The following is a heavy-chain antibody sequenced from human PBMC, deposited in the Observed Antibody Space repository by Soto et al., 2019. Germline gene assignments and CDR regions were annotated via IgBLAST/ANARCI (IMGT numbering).Heavy chain of an antibody. J-gene: IGHJ4*02. Sequence: WGSLRLSCEASGFMFGTCGMHWVRHAPGNALEWVSGFWYDGMERHYAASVKGRCTLSRCNAKNTGCLRLNSLRIKDTLAYFGARDASGTTPFLVCWGKGTLVTVSS. CDR2: FWYDGMER. V-gene: IGHV3-33*01. D-gene: IGHD1-1*01. CDR3: ARDASGTTPFLVC. CDR1: GFMFGTCG.